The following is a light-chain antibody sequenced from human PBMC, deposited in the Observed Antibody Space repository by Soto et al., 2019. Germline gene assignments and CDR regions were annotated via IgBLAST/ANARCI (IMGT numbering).Light chain of an antibody. V-gene: IGLV2-23*01. CDR2: EGS. J-gene: IGLJ2*01. CDR1: SSDVGRYNL. Sequence: QSALTQPASVSGSPGQSITISCTGTSSDVGRYNLVSWYQQHPGKAPKLMIYEGSKRPSGVSTRFSGSKSGNTASLTISGLQAEDEADYYCCSYAGSSTPHVVFGGGTKLTVL. CDR3: CSYAGSSTPHVV.